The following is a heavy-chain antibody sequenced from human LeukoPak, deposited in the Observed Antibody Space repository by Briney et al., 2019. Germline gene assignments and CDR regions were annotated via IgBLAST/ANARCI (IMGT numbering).Heavy chain of an antibody. D-gene: IGHD5-24*01. Sequence: SETLSLTCTVSGGSISNYYWSWIRQPAGKGLEWIGRIYAGGTASYNPSLKSRVTMSADMSKNQLSLKLTSVTAADTAVYYCTRDGGWLQHYFDYWGQGTLVTVSS. V-gene: IGHV4-4*07. J-gene: IGHJ4*02. CDR2: IYAGGTA. CDR3: TRDGGWLQHYFDY. CDR1: GGSISNYY.